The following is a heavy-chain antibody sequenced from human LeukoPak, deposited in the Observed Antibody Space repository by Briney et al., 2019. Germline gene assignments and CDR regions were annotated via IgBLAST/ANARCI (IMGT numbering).Heavy chain of an antibody. D-gene: IGHD2-15*01. CDR2: IYYSGNI. CDR1: GGSISSGGYY. Sequence: PSQTLSLTCTVSGGSISSGGYYWSWIRQHPGKGLEWIGYIYYSGNIYYSPSLESRASISLDMSNNQFSLKLSSVTAADTAVYYCARSVPFGSGADVWGQGTMVTVSS. CDR3: ARSVPFGSGADV. V-gene: IGHV4-31*03. J-gene: IGHJ3*01.